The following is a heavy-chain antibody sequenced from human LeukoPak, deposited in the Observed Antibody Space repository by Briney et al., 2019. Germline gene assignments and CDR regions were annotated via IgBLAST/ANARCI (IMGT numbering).Heavy chain of an antibody. V-gene: IGHV3-30*04. D-gene: IGHD5-18*01. CDR1: GFTFSSYA. Sequence: PGGSLRLSCAASGFTFSSYAMHWVRQAPGKGLEWVAVISYVGSNKYYADSVKGRFTISRDNSKNTLYLQMNSLRAEDTAVYYCARVTRTDSYGFFDYWGQGTLVTVSS. J-gene: IGHJ4*02. CDR2: ISYVGSNK. CDR3: ARVTRTDSYGFFDY.